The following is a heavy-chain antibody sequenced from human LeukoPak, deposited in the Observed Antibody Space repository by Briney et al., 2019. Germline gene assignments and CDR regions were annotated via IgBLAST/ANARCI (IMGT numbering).Heavy chain of an antibody. D-gene: IGHD4-11*01. Sequence: GGFLRLSCAASGFTFSSYAMHWVRQAPGKGLGWVAVISYDGSNKYYADSVKGRFTISRDNSKNTLYLQMNSLRAEDTAVYYCAKSTRPYSGFDYWGQGTLVTVSS. CDR1: GFTFSSYA. J-gene: IGHJ4*02. CDR2: ISYDGSNK. CDR3: AKSTRPYSGFDY. V-gene: IGHV3-30-3*02.